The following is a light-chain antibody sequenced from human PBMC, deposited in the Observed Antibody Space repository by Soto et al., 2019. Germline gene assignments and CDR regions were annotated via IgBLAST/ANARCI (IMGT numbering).Light chain of an antibody. CDR1: QSVSSN. CDR2: GAS. Sequence: EIVMTQSPATLSVSPGERATLSCRASQSVSSNLAWYQQKPGQAPRLLIYGASTSATGNPARFSGSGFGTEFTLTISMLQSEDFAVYYCQQYRSWYPITCGQGTLLEIK. J-gene: IGKJ5*01. CDR3: QQYRSWYPIT. V-gene: IGKV3-15*01.